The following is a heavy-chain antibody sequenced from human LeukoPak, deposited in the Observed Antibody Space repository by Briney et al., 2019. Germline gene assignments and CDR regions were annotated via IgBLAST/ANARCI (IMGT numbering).Heavy chain of an antibody. CDR3: ARLYSSGWYNDAFDI. Sequence: PTETLLLTCSVYRGQFSCHYWGWIRRPPARGVGKNGEINCSGNINYDPSVKSRVTISVDTSKNQFSLKLSAVTAADTAVYYCARLYSSGWYNDAFDIWGQGTMVTVSS. CDR2: INCSGNI. CDR1: RGQFSCHY. D-gene: IGHD6-19*01. V-gene: IGHV4-34*01. J-gene: IGHJ3*02.